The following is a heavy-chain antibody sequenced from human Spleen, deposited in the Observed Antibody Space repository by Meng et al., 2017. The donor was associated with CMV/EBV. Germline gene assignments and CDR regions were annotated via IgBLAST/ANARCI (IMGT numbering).Heavy chain of an antibody. J-gene: IGHJ6*02. CDR2: ISSSSSYI. CDR1: GFTFSSYS. CDR3: ARTDILTGYYGPLDV. D-gene: IGHD3-9*01. V-gene: IGHV3-21*01. Sequence: GESLKISCAASGFTFSSYSMNWVRQAPGKGLEWVSSISSSSSYIYYADSVKGRFTISRDNAKNSLYLQMNSLRAEDTAVYYCARTDILTGYYGPLDVWGQGTTVTVSS.